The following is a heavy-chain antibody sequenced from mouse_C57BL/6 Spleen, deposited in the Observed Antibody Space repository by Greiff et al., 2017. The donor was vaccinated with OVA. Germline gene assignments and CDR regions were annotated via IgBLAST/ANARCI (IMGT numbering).Heavy chain of an antibody. CDR3: AREIYWYFDV. CDR1: GFTFSDYY. V-gene: IGHV5-16*01. Sequence: EVQRVESEGGLVQPGSSMKLSCTASGFTFSDYYMAWVRQVPEKGLEWVANINYDGSSTYYLDSLKSRFIISRDNAKNILYLQMSSLKSEDTATYYCAREIYWYFDVWGTGTTVTVSS. J-gene: IGHJ1*03. CDR2: INYDGSST.